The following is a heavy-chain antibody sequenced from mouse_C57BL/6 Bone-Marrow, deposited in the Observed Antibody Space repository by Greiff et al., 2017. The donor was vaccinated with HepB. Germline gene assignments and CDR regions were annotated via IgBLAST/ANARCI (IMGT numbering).Heavy chain of an antibody. CDR3: TRPSRWLLRTWFAY. V-gene: IGHV1-5*01. D-gene: IGHD2-3*01. CDR1: GYTFTSYW. CDR2: IYPGNSDT. Sequence: DVQLQESGTVLARPGASVKMSCKTSGYTFTSYWMHWVKQRPGQGLEWIGAIYPGNSDTSYNQKFKGKAKLTAVTSASTAYMELSSLTNEDSAVYYCTRPSRWLLRTWFAYWGQGTLVTVSA. J-gene: IGHJ3*01.